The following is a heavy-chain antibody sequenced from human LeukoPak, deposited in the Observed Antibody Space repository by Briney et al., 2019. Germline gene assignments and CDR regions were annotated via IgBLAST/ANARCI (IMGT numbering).Heavy chain of an antibody. CDR3: STLTSRGLSDS. V-gene: IGHV3-15*07. D-gene: IGHD1-20*01. CDR1: GFTFTNAW. CDR2: IKSKADGETI. Sequence: GGSLRLSWAASGFTFTNAWMNWVRQAPGKGLEWVGRIKSKADGETIDYAAPVKGRFTFSRDDSKNMLYLQMNSLKSEDTAVYYCSTLTSRGLSDSWGQGTLVTVSS. J-gene: IGHJ4*02.